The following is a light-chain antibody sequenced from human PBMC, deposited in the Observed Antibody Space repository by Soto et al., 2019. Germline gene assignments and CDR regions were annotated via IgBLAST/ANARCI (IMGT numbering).Light chain of an antibody. Sequence: QSVLTQPPSPSGSPEQSVTISGTGTNIDVGGYNYVSWYQQHPGKAPKLMIYEVSKRPSGVPDRFSGSKSGNTASLTVSGLQAEDEADYYCSSYAGSFYVIGTGTKVTVL. CDR1: NIDVGGYNY. V-gene: IGLV2-8*01. CDR2: EVS. J-gene: IGLJ1*01. CDR3: SSYAGSFYV.